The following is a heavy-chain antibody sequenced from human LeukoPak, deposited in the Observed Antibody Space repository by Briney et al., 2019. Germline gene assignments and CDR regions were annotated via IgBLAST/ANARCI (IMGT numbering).Heavy chain of an antibody. Sequence: GGSLRLSCTASGFTFSTYAMTWVRQAPGKGLEWVSAISGGDGSTYYADSVRGRFTISRDNSKNTLYLQMNSLRAEDTAVYYCAKSMARPTQFYDFWSAYYKNYYFDYWGQGTLATVSS. J-gene: IGHJ4*02. CDR1: GFTFSTYA. CDR2: ISGGDGST. CDR3: AKSMARPTQFYDFWSAYYKNYYFDY. D-gene: IGHD3-3*01. V-gene: IGHV3-23*01.